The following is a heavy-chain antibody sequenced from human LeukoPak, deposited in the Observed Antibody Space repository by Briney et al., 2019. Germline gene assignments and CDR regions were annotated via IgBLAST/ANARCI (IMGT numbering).Heavy chain of an antibody. CDR3: ATANLRRGSYYYYYYGMDV. D-gene: IGHD1-26*01. Sequence: ASVKVSCKVSGYTLTELSMHWVRQAPGKGLEWMGGFDPEDGETIYAQKFQGRVTMTEDTSTDTAYMELSSLRSEDTAVYYCATANLRRGSYYYYYYGMDVWGQGTTVTVSS. J-gene: IGHJ6*02. CDR1: GYTLTELS. CDR2: FDPEDGET. V-gene: IGHV1-24*01.